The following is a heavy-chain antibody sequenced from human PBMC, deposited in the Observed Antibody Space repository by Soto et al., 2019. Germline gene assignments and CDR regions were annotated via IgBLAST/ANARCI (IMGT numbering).Heavy chain of an antibody. D-gene: IGHD2-15*01. V-gene: IGHV3-74*01. CDR1: GLTLSRYW. CDR3: ARPYCSAYTCYSPPDY. CDR2: INVEGTTT. Sequence: AGGSLRLSCEASGLTLSRYWVHWVRQAPGEGLVWVSHINVEGTTTSYADSVKDRFIISRDNAKNTVYLQMNSLRAEDTAMYFCARPYCSAYTCYSPPDYWGHGTLVTVSS. J-gene: IGHJ4*01.